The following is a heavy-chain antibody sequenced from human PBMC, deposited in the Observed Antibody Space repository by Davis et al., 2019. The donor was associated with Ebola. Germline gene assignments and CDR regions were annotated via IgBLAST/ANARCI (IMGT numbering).Heavy chain of an antibody. CDR2: ISGSGGST. J-gene: IGHJ6*02. D-gene: IGHD2-2*01. CDR1: GFTFSSYA. CDR3: ARDPPQYQLLVLSKSYYYGMDV. Sequence: GESLKISCAASGFTFSSYAMSWVRQAPGKGLEWVSAISGSGGSTYYADSVKGRFTISRDNSKNTLYLQMNSLRAEDTAVYYCARDPPQYQLLVLSKSYYYGMDVWGQGTTVTVSS. V-gene: IGHV3-23*01.